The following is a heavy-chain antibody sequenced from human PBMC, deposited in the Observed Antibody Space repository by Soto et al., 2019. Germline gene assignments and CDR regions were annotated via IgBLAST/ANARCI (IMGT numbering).Heavy chain of an antibody. V-gene: IGHV1-8*01. CDR1: GYTFTSYD. CDR2: MNPNSGNT. CDR3: ARGHYSSSSWDY. D-gene: IGHD6-6*01. Sequence: ASVKVSCKASGYTFTSYDINWVRQATGQGLEWMGWMNPNSGNTDYAQKFQGRVTMTRNTSISTAYMELSSLRSEDTAVYYCARGHYSSSSWDYWGQGTLVTVSS. J-gene: IGHJ4*02.